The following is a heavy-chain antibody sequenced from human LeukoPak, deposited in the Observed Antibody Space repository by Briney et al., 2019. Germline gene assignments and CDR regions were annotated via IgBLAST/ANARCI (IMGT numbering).Heavy chain of an antibody. Sequence: PGGSLRLSCAASGFTFSSYWMSWVRQAPGKGLEWVANIKQDGSEKYYVDSVKGRFTISRDNAKNSLYLQMNSLRAEDTAVYYCALLGYCSGGSCYSADYWGQGTLVTVSS. CDR1: GFTFSSYW. CDR2: IKQDGSEK. D-gene: IGHD2-15*01. J-gene: IGHJ4*02. CDR3: ALLGYCSGGSCYSADY. V-gene: IGHV3-7*03.